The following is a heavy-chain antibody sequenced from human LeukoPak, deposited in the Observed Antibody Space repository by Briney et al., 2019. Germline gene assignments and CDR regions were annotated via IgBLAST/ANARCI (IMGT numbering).Heavy chain of an antibody. CDR1: GGSISSYY. Sequence: SETLSLTCTVSGGSISSYYWSWVRQPPGKGLEWIGYIYYSGSTNYNPSLKSRVTMSVDTSKNQFSLKLSSVTAADTAVYYCATYSNPRGRTLKQRGNWFDPWGQGTLVTVSS. D-gene: IGHD4-11*01. CDR3: ATYSNPRGRTLKQRGNWFDP. V-gene: IGHV4-59*08. CDR2: IYYSGST. J-gene: IGHJ5*02.